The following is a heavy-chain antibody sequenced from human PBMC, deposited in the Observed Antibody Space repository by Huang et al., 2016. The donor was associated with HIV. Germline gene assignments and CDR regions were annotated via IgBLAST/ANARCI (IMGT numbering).Heavy chain of an antibody. Sequence: QVQLVQSGAEVKKPGASVTISCKASGFSILIYYIHWVRQAPRQGLEWMGIVNTIVGSAKYAQKMKGRVTMTRYTSTRTLYMELSSLRSEDTAVYYCAREGITPSGTEVSGFDFWGQGTPVSVSS. CDR1: GFSILIYY. CDR2: VNTIVGSA. CDR3: AREGITPSGTEVSGFDF. V-gene: IGHV1-46*03. J-gene: IGHJ5*01. D-gene: IGHD6-13*01.